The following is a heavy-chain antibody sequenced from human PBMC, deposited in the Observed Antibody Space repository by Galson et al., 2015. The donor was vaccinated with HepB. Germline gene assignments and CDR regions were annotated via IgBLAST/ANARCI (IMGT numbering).Heavy chain of an antibody. J-gene: IGHJ3*02. D-gene: IGHD6-13*01. CDR2: INAGNGNT. V-gene: IGHV1-3*01. CDR3: ASSVGLAAAGFKAFDI. Sequence: SVKVSCKASGYTFTSYAMHWVRQAPGQRLEWMGWINAGNGNTKYSQKFQGRVTITRDTSASTAYMELSSLRSEDTAVYYCASSVGLAAAGFKAFDIWGQGTMVTVSS. CDR1: GYTFTSYA.